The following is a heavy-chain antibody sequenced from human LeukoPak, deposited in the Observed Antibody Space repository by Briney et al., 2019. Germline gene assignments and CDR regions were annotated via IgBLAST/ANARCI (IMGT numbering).Heavy chain of an antibody. J-gene: IGHJ3*02. D-gene: IGHD6-13*01. CDR1: GGSISNYY. CDR2: ISASGNT. V-gene: IGHV4-4*07. CDR3: ARYQTPIAAAGSRYAFDI. Sequence: SETLSLTCTVSGGSISNYYWSWIRQPAGKGLEWIGRISASGNTNYNPSLKSRVTMSVDTSKNQFCLKLSSVTAADTAVYYCARYQTPIAAAGSRYAFDIWGQGTMVTVSS.